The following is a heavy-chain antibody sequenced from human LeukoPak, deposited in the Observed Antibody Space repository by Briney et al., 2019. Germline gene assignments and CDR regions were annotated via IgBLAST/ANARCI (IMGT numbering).Heavy chain of an antibody. CDR1: GFTFSDAW. Sequence: GGSLRLSCTASGFTFSDAWMSWVRQAQGQGLEWVGRIKSKTDGGTTDYAAPVKGRFTISRDDSKNTLYLQMNSLKTEDTAVYYCTTELNVGWLSDYWGQGTLVTVSS. J-gene: IGHJ4*02. V-gene: IGHV3-15*01. D-gene: IGHD3-9*01. CDR2: IKSKTDGGTT. CDR3: TTELNVGWLSDY.